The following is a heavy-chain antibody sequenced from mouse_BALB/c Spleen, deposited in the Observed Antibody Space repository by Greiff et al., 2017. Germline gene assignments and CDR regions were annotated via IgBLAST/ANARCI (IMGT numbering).Heavy chain of an antibody. Sequence: QVQLQQSGAELAKPGASVKMSCKASGYTFTSYWMHWVKQRPGQGLEWIGYINPSTGYTEYNQKFKDKATLTADKSSSTAYMQLSSLTSEDSAVYYCARERDYYGSSYDAMDYWGQGTSVTVSS. J-gene: IGHJ4*01. CDR1: GYTFTSYW. CDR3: ARERDYYGSSYDAMDY. D-gene: IGHD1-1*01. V-gene: IGHV1-7*01. CDR2: INPSTGYT.